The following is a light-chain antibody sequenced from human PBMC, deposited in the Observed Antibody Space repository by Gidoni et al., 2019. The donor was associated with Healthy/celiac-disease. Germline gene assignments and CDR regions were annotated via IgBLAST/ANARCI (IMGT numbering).Light chain of an antibody. CDR2: GKN. V-gene: IGLV3-19*01. J-gene: IGLJ3*02. CDR1: SLRSYY. CDR3: NSRDSSGNLWV. Sequence: SSELTQHPAVSVALGQTVRITCQGDSLRSYYASWYQQKPGQAPVLVIYGKNNRPSGIPDRFSGSSSGNTASLTITGAQAEDEADYYCNSRDSSGNLWVFGGGTKLTVL.